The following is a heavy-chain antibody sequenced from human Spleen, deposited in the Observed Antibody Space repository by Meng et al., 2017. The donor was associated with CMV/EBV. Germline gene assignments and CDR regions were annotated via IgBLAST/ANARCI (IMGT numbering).Heavy chain of an antibody. D-gene: IGHD3-10*01. Sequence: GGSLRLSCTASGFRFSGYTMTWVRQAPGGGLAWVSTLTSGGGAFHADSVKGRFTISRDNSKNTLYLQMNSLRAEGRAVYYCAREMVRAYSVEYWVQGTLDTVSS. CDR2: LTSGGGA. V-gene: IGHV3-23*01. CDR1: GFRFSGYT. CDR3: AREMVRAYSVEY. J-gene: IGHJ4*02.